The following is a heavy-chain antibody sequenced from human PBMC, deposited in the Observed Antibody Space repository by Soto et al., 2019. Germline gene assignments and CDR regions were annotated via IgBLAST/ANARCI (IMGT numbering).Heavy chain of an antibody. Sequence: GASVKVSCKASGGTFSSYTMSWVRQAPGQGLEWIGRIIPIFGTANYEQKFQGRVTITADESTSTAYMELSSLRSEDTAVYHCAREDYSRADYWGQGTLLTVSS. D-gene: IGHD2-15*01. CDR3: AREDYSRADY. CDR2: IIPIFGTA. CDR1: GGTFSSYT. J-gene: IGHJ4*02. V-gene: IGHV1-69*13.